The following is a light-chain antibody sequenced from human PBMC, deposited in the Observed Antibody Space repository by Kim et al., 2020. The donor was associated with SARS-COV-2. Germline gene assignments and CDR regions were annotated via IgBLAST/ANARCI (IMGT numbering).Light chain of an antibody. CDR1: SSDVGGYNY. Sequence: GQSINISCTGTSSDVGGYNYVSWFQQHPGKAPKLLIYDVTDRPLGVSNRFSGSKSGNTASLTISGLQAEDEADYYCSSYTSSSTRVFGGGTQLTVL. CDR3: SSYTSSSTRV. CDR2: DVT. V-gene: IGLV2-14*03. J-gene: IGLJ3*02.